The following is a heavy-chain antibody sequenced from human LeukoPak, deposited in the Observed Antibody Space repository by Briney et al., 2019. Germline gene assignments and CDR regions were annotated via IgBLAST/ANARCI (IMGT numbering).Heavy chain of an antibody. CDR3: AKDNGELFHHYFDY. Sequence: GGSLRLSCAASGFTFSSYAIHWVRQAPGKGLEWVAVISYHGSIKYYADSVKGRFTISRDNSKNTLYLQLNSLRAEDTALYYCAKDNGELFHHYFDYWGQGTLVTVSS. J-gene: IGHJ4*02. CDR2: ISYHGSIK. D-gene: IGHD3-10*01. V-gene: IGHV3-30-3*01. CDR1: GFTFSSYA.